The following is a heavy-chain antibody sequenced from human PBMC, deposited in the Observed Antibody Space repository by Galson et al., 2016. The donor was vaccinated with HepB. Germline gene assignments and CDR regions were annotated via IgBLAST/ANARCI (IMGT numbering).Heavy chain of an antibody. CDR1: GFTFSDHY. CDR2: ITSSSSFT. Sequence: SLRLSCAASGFTFSDHYMTWIRQAPGRGLEWISYITSSSSFTNYADSVKGRFTIPRDNAKNSLYLQMNSLRVEDTAVYYCARGPYAEAFDYWGQGTLVTVSS. CDR3: ARGPYAEAFDY. J-gene: IGHJ4*02. V-gene: IGHV3-11*06.